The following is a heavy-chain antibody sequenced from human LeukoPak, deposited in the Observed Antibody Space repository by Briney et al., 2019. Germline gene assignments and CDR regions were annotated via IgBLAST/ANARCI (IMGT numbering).Heavy chain of an antibody. J-gene: IGHJ4*02. Sequence: ASVKVSCKASGYIFINHGIAWVRQAPGQGLEYMGWISAYNGNTDYAQKFQGRVTMTTDTATSTAYLELTTLRAEDTAVYYCARNTDRDAYMANWGQGTLVTVSS. CDR1: GYIFINHG. D-gene: IGHD5-24*01. V-gene: IGHV1-18*01. CDR2: ISAYNGNT. CDR3: ARNTDRDAYMAN.